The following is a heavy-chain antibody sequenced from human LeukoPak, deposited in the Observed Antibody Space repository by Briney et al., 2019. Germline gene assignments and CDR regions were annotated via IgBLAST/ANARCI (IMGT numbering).Heavy chain of an antibody. CDR2: IRYDGSNK. CDR3: AKDLDYYDSSGSRGRLDY. V-gene: IGHV3-30*02. CDR1: GFTFSDYG. D-gene: IGHD3-22*01. Sequence: GGSLRLSCVASGFTFSDYGMHWVRQAPGKGLEWVTFIRYDGSNKYYPDSVKGRFTISRDNSKNTLYLQMNSLRAEDTAVYYCAKDLDYYDSSGSRGRLDYWGQGTLVTVSS. J-gene: IGHJ4*02.